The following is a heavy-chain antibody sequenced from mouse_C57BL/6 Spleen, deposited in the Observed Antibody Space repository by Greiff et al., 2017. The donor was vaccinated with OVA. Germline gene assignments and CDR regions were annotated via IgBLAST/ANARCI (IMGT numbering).Heavy chain of an antibody. J-gene: IGHJ3*01. CDR3: ARHDHGNYGGFFAY. D-gene: IGHD2-1*01. CDR1: GFTFSSYT. V-gene: IGHV5-9*01. Sequence: DVKLVESGGGLVKPGGSLTLSCAASGFTFSSYTMSWVRQTPEKRLEWVATISGGGGNTYYPDSVKGRFTISRDNAKNTLYLQMSSLRSEDTALYYCARHDHGNYGGFFAYWGQGTLVTVSA. CDR2: ISGGGGNT.